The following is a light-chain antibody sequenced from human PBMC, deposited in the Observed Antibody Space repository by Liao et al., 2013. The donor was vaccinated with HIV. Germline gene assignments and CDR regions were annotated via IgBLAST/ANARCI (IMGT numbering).Light chain of an antibody. V-gene: IGLV3-21*04. CDR3: QVWDDNSNHVV. J-gene: IGLJ2*01. CDR1: NIGSKS. Sequence: SYVLTQPPSMSVAPGKTARITCGGNNIGSKSVHWYQQKPGQAPLLVMYYDSDRPSGIPERFSGSKSGNTATLTISGVEAGDEADYYCQVWDDNSNHVVFGGGTKLTVL. CDR2: YDS.